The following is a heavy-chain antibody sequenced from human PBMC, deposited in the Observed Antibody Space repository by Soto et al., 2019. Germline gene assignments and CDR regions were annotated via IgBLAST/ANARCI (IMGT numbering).Heavy chain of an antibody. CDR1: GFPFSDYY. Sequence: QVQLVESGGDLVKPGGSLRLSCAASGFPFSDYYMSWIRQAPGKGLEWVSSIGGSSSYTNYADSVKGRFTISRDNAKNSLYLQMNSLRAEDTAVYYCARRRPTGYYNYWGQGTLVTVS. J-gene: IGHJ4*02. CDR2: IGGSSSYT. CDR3: ARRRPTGYYNY. D-gene: IGHD3-9*01. V-gene: IGHV3-11*05.